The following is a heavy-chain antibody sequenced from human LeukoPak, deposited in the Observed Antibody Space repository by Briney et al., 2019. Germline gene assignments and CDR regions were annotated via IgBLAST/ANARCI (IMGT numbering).Heavy chain of an antibody. D-gene: IGHD2-15*01. CDR2: IYSGGGT. J-gene: IGHJ4*02. Sequence: GGSLRLSCAASGFTVSSSYMTWVRQAPGKGLEWVSVIYSGGGTYYADSVKGRFTISRDNSKNTLYFQLNSLRAEDTAVYYCARGVVRYYFEYWGQGTLVTVSS. CDR3: ARGVVRYYFEY. CDR1: GFTVSSSY. V-gene: IGHV3-53*01.